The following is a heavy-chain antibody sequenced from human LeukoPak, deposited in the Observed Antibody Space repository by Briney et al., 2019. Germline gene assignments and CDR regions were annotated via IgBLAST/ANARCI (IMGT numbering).Heavy chain of an antibody. D-gene: IGHD6-19*01. Sequence: PGGSLRLSCAASGFTFSSYEMNWVRQAPGKGLEWVSYISSSGTTIYYADSVKGRFTISRDNAKNSLYLQMNSLRAEDTAVYYCAREGYSSGWYVDYWGQGTLVTVSS. CDR3: AREGYSSGWYVDY. V-gene: IGHV3-48*03. CDR2: ISSSGTTI. J-gene: IGHJ4*02. CDR1: GFTFSSYE.